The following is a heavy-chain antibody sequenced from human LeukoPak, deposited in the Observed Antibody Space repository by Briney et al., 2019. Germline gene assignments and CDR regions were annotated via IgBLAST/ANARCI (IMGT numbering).Heavy chain of an antibody. V-gene: IGHV4-34*01. CDR2: INHSGST. CDR1: GGSFSGYY. CDR3: AGSRIVGAMGHGPFDP. J-gene: IGHJ5*02. D-gene: IGHD1-26*01. Sequence: PSETLSLTCAVYGGSFSGYYWSWIRQPPGKGLEWIGEINHSGSTNYNPSLKSRVTISVDTSKNQFSLKLSSVTAADTAVYYCAGSRIVGAMGHGPFDPWGQGTLVTVSS.